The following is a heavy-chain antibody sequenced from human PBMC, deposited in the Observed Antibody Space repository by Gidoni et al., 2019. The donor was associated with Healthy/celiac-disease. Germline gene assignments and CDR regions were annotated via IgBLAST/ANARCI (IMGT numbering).Heavy chain of an antibody. CDR3: AILGFPRGYSYGPRGSFDI. Sequence: QVQLQQWGAELWKPSDTVSVTQGVEGGSFCGYNWSWIRQPPGKGLEWIGEINHSGSTTYNPSLKSRVTISVDTSKNQFSLKLSSVTAADTVVYYCAILGFPRGYSYGPRGSFDIWGQVTMVTVSS. D-gene: IGHD5-18*01. V-gene: IGHV4-34*01. CDR1: GGSFCGYN. J-gene: IGHJ3*02. CDR2: INHSGST.